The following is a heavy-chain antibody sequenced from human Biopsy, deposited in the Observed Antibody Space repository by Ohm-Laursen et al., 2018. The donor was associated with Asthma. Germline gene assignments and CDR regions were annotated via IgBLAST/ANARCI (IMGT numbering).Heavy chain of an antibody. V-gene: IGHV3-30-3*01. CDR1: RFTYE. CDR3: GREGVAGTHIED. D-gene: IGHD6-19*01. Sequence: SLRLSCAASRFTYEMHRVRQAPGKGLEWVAVISYDGSSIYYADSVKGRFTTSRDNSKNTLSLQMNSLTAEDKAVYYCGREGVAGTHIEDWGQGTLVTVSS. J-gene: IGHJ4*02. CDR2: ISYDGSSI.